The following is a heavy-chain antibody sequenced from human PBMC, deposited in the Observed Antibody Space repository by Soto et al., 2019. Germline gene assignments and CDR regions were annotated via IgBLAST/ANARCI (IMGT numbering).Heavy chain of an antibody. CDR3: ARHLSIAASPDNWFDP. CDR2: IYYSGST. CDR1: GGSISSYY. V-gene: IGHV4-59*08. Sequence: PSETLSLTCTVSGGSISSYYWSWIRQPPGKGLEWIGYIYYSGSTNYNPSLKSRVTISVDTSKNQFSLKLSSVTAADTAVYYCARHLSIAASPDNWFDPWGQGTLVTVSS. J-gene: IGHJ5*02. D-gene: IGHD6-6*01.